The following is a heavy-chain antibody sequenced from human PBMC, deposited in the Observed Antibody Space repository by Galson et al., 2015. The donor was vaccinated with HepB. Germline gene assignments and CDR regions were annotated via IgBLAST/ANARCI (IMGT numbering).Heavy chain of an antibody. Sequence: QSGAEVKKPGESLRISCKGSGYSFTSYWISWVRQMPGKGLEWVGRIDPSDSYTNYSPSFQGHVTISADKSISTAYLQWSSLKASDTAMYYCARDYYDSSGYQGGWFDPWGQGTLVTVSS. CDR3: ARDYYDSSGYQGGWFDP. CDR2: IDPSDSYT. CDR1: GYSFTSYW. V-gene: IGHV5-10-1*01. D-gene: IGHD3-22*01. J-gene: IGHJ5*02.